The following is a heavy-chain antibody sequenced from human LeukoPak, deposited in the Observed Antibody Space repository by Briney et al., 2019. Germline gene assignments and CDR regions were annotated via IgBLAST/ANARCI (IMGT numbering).Heavy chain of an antibody. V-gene: IGHV4-4*07. J-gene: IGHJ3*02. CDR3: ARLARRYCTNGVCSDAFDI. D-gene: IGHD2-8*01. CDR1: GGSISSYY. Sequence: SETLSLTCTVSGGSISSYYWSWIRQPAGKGLEWIGRIYTSGSTNYNPSLKSRVTMSVDTSKNQFSLKLSSVTAADTAVYYCARLARRYCTNGVCSDAFDIWGQGTMVTVSS. CDR2: IYTSGST.